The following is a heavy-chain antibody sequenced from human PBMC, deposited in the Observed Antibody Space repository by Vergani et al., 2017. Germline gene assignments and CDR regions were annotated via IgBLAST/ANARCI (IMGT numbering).Heavy chain of an antibody. J-gene: IGHJ6*03. D-gene: IGHD2-2*01. V-gene: IGHV3-30*18. Sequence: QVQLVESGGGVVQPGRSLRLSCAASGFTFSSYGMHWVRQAPGQGLEWVAVISYDGSNKYYADSVKGRFTISRDNSKNKRYLQMNSLRAEDTAVYYCAKDGDVIVVVPAATQDYYDYYMDVWGKGTTVSVSS. CDR2: ISYDGSNK. CDR3: AKDGDVIVVVPAATQDYYDYYMDV. CDR1: GFTFSSYG.